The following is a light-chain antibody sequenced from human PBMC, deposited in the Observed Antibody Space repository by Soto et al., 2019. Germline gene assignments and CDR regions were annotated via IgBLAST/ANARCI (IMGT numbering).Light chain of an antibody. J-gene: IGKJ3*01. CDR3: QQYNNWPYT. Sequence: EIVMTQSPATLSVSPGERATLSCRASQSVYSNLAWYQQKPGQPPRLLIYGASTRATGIPARFSGSGSGTEFTFTISSLQSEDFAAYYCQQYNNWPYTFGPGTKGDIK. CDR2: GAS. CDR1: QSVYSN. V-gene: IGKV3-15*01.